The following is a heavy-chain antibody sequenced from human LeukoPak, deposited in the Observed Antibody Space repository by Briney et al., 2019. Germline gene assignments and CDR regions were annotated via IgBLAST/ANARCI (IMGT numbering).Heavy chain of an antibody. CDR2: IKQDGTEK. CDR3: TRDAGCPGGTCYSFYDY. Sequence: GGSLRLSCAASGFTFSNYWMTWVRQAPGKGLEWVANIKQDGTEKYYVDSVKGRFTISRDNAENSLYLQMNSLRAEDTAVYYCTRDAGCPGGTCYSFYDYWGQGTLVTVSS. CDR1: GFTFSNYW. J-gene: IGHJ4*02. D-gene: IGHD2-15*01. V-gene: IGHV3-7*01.